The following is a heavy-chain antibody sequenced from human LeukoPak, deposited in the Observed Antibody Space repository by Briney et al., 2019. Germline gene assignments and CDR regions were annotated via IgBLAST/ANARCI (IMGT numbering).Heavy chain of an antibody. CDR1: GGSISSYY. J-gene: IGHJ4*02. CDR3: RAERGYGGNSEFYFDY. Sequence: SETLSLTCTVSGGSISSYYWSWIRQPPGKGLEWIGYIYYSGSTNYNPSLKSRVTISVDTSKNQFSLKLSSVTAADTAVYYCRAERGYGGNSEFYFDYWGQGTLVTVPS. V-gene: IGHV4-59*08. D-gene: IGHD4-23*01. CDR2: IYYSGST.